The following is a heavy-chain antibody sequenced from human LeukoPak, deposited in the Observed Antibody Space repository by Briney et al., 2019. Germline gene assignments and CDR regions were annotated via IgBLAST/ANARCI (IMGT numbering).Heavy chain of an antibody. D-gene: IGHD3-10*01. CDR2: IEPDGSGK. J-gene: IGHJ4*02. CDR3: VTSWVRQERDF. V-gene: IGHV3-7*01. CDR1: GFSFRDYW. Sequence: GGSLTLSCAASGFSFRDYWMSGVRQAPGKGLEWVADIEPDGSGKTYVDSVKGRFTISRDNAQQSLYLQMDTLTAEDTAVYYCVTSWVRQERDFWGQGTLVTVSS.